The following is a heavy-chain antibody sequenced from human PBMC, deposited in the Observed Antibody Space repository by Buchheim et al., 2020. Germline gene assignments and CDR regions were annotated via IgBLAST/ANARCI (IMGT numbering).Heavy chain of an antibody. CDR3: AHRGSRSFFDY. V-gene: IGHV2-5*02. D-gene: IGHD6-6*01. J-gene: IGHJ4*02. CDR1: GFSLRTSGMG. CDR2: IYWDNDK. Sequence: QITLKESGPTLVKPTQTLTLTCTFSGFSLRTSGMGVGWIRQPPGKALEWLGFIYWDNDKRYSPSLRNRPTITSDSSRTQVLLTMTNMEPVDTATYYCAHRGSRSFFDYWGAGTL.